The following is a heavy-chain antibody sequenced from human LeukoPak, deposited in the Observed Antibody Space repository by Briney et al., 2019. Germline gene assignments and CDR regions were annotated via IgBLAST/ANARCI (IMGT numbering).Heavy chain of an antibody. J-gene: IGHJ3*02. CDR2: ISSSSSYI. V-gene: IGHV3-21*01. CDR1: GFTFSSYS. Sequence: GGSLRLSCAASGFTFSSYSMNWVRQAPGKGLEWVSSISSSSSYIYYADSVKGRFTISRDNAKNSLYLQMNSLRAEDTAVYYCAGSSGYYPTDAFDIWGQGTMVTVSS. CDR3: AGSSGYYPTDAFDI. D-gene: IGHD3-22*01.